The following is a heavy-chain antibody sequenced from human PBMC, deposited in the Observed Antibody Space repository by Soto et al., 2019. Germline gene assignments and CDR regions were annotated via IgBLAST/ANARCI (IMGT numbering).Heavy chain of an antibody. J-gene: IGHJ4*02. CDR1: GDSVSSDSAA. D-gene: IGHD4-17*01. CDR3: ARGSTVTTGFDY. CDR2: TYYKSKWYN. V-gene: IGHV6-1*01. Sequence: SQTLSLPCAISGDSVSSDSAAWDWIRQSPSRGLEWLGRTYYKSKWYNSYAVSLKSRMTINPDTSKNHFSLQLTSVTPDDPAVYDCARGSTVTTGFDYWGQGAPVTVSS.